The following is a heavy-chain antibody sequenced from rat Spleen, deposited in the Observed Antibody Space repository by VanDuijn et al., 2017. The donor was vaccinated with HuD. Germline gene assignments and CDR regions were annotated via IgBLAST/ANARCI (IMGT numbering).Heavy chain of an antibody. V-gene: IGHV3-3*01. CDR3: ARVGLGAPFAY. J-gene: IGHJ3*01. Sequence: EVQLQESGPGLVKPSQSLSLTCSVTVYSITSSYRWSWIRKFPGNKLEWMGYINSPGSTNYNPSLKSRISITRDTSKNQFLLQVNSVTTEETATYYCARVGLGAPFAYWGQGALVTVSS. CDR1: VYSITSSYR. CDR2: INSPGST. D-gene: IGHD5-1*01.